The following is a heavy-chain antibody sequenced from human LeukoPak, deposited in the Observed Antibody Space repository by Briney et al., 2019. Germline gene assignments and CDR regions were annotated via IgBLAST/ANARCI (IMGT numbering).Heavy chain of an antibody. J-gene: IGHJ4*02. Sequence: MASETLSLTCTVSGGSISSYYWSWIRQPPGKGLEWIGYIYYSGSTNYNPSLKSRVTISVDTSKNQFSLKLSSVTAADTAVYYCARGELELAPFDYWGQGTPVTVSS. CDR1: GGSISSYY. CDR3: ARGELELAPFDY. CDR2: IYYSGST. D-gene: IGHD1-26*01. V-gene: IGHV4-59*01.